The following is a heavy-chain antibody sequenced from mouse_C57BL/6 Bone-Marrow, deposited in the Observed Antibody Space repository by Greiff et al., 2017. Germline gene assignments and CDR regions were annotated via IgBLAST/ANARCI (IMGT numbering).Heavy chain of an antibody. Sequence: EVQLQQSGPELVKPGASVKISCKASGYTFTDYYMNWVKQSHGKSLEWIGDINPNNGGTSYNQKFKGKATLTVDKSSSTAYMELRSLTSEDSAVYYCARRGGSSQSNWYFDVWGTGTTVTVSS. CDR2: INPNNGGT. CDR3: ARRGGSSQSNWYFDV. D-gene: IGHD1-1*01. J-gene: IGHJ1*03. V-gene: IGHV1-26*01. CDR1: GYTFTDYY.